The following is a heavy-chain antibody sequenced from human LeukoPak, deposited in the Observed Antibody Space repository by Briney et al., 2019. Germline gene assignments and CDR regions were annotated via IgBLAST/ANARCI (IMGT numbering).Heavy chain of an antibody. CDR2: IRYNGNDQ. CDR1: AFSFNTYG. V-gene: IGHV3-30*02. J-gene: IGHJ3*02. CDR3: ARQPPIYYDSSGYYYVGAFDI. D-gene: IGHD3-22*01. Sequence: GGSLKLSCATSAFSFNTYGMHWVRQAPGKGLQWVAFIRYNGNDQYYADSVKGRFTISRDNAKNSLYLQMNSLRAEDTAVYYCARQPPIYYDSSGYYYVGAFDIWGQGTMVTVSS.